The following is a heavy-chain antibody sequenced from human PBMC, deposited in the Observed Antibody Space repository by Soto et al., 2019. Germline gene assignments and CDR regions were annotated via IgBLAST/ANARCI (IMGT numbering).Heavy chain of an antibody. CDR1: GCTFSSYA. Sequence: ASVKVSCKASGCTFSSYAISCVRQAPGQVLEWMGGIIPIFGTANYAQKFQGRVTITADESTNTAYMELSSLRSEDTAVYYCARGTAGLVGATPYYFDYWGQGTLVTVSS. CDR3: ARGTAGLVGATPYYFDY. V-gene: IGHV1-69*13. D-gene: IGHD1-26*01. J-gene: IGHJ4*02. CDR2: IIPIFGTA.